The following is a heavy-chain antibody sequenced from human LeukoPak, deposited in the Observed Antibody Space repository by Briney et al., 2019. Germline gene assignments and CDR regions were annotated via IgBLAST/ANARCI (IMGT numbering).Heavy chain of an antibody. V-gene: IGHV4-39*01. J-gene: IGHJ4*02. CDR1: GGSISSSSYY. CDR3: ARLGDTVERGFDY. D-gene: IGHD3-16*01. CDR2: IYYSGST. Sequence: PSETLSLTCTVSGGSISSSSYYWGWIRQPPGKGLEWIGSIYYSGSTYYNPSLKSRVTISVDTSKNQFSLKLSSVTAADTAVYYCARLGDTVERGFDYWGQGTLVTVSS.